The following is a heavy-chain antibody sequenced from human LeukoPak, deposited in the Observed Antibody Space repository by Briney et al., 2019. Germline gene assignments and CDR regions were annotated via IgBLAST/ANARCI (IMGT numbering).Heavy chain of an antibody. CDR2: IYYSGST. D-gene: IGHD3-10*01. CDR1: GGSISSGGYY. J-gene: IGHJ5*02. CDR3: AGYYGSGETKFDP. Sequence: PSQTLSLTCTVSGGSISSGGYYWSWIRQHPGKGLEWIGYIYYSGSTYYNPSLKSRVTISVDTSKNQFSLKLSSVTAADTAVYYCAGYYGSGETKFDPWGQGTLVTVSS. V-gene: IGHV4-31*03.